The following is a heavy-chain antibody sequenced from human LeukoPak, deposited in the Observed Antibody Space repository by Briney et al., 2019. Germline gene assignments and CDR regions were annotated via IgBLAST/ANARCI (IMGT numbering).Heavy chain of an antibody. CDR1: GFTFSSYA. CDR3: AKDHESDGYPCLDH. Sequence: GGFLRLSCAASGFTFSSYAMTWVRQAPGKGLEWVSTISASGPYYADAVRGRFTISRDNSRNTLSLQMDSLRAEDTAVYYCAKDHESDGYPCLDHWGLGTLVTVSS. D-gene: IGHD3-22*01. V-gene: IGHV3-23*01. J-gene: IGHJ4*02. CDR2: ISASGP.